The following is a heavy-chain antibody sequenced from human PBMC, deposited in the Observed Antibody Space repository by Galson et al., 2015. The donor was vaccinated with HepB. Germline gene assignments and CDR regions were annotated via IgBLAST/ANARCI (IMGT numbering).Heavy chain of an antibody. Sequence: PALVKPTQTLTLTCTFSGFSVSSSGVGVGWIRQPPGKALEWLAVIYWNDDKRYSPSLKSRLTITKDTSKNQVVLSLTDMDPVDTATYYWAHRCIGAVARPSDTWGQGTVVTVSS. CDR3: AHRCIGAVARPSDT. CDR2: IYWNDDK. J-gene: IGHJ3*02. D-gene: IGHD6-6*01. CDR1: GFSVSSSGVG. V-gene: IGHV2-5*01.